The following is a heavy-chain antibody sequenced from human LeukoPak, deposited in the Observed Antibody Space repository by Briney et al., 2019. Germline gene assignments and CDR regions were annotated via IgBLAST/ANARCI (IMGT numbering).Heavy chain of an antibody. CDR1: GGSFSGYH. CDR3: AGSYGGNAVGPFDI. V-gene: IGHV4-34*01. CDR2: VSQSGGA. Sequence: SETLSLTCAVSGGSFSGYHWSWIRQTPGKGLEWIGEVSQSGGASYNPSLKSRVTISIKTSKNHFTFKFKSLTAADTAMYYCAGSYGGNAVGPFDIWGQGTMVTVSS. D-gene: IGHD4-23*01. J-gene: IGHJ3*02.